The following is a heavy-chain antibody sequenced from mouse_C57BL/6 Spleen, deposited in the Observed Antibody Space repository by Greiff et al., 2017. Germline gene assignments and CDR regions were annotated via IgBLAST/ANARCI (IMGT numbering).Heavy chain of an antibody. CDR1: GFNIKDYY. V-gene: IGHV14-1*01. CDR2: IDPEDGDT. Sequence: EVKLVESGAELVRPGASVKLSCTASGFNIKDYYMHWVKQRPEQGLEWIGRIDPEDGDTEYAPKFQGKVTMTADTSSNPAYLQLSSLTSEDTAVYYCTTGSNSWFAYWGQGTLVTVSA. J-gene: IGHJ3*01. CDR3: TTGSNSWFAY. D-gene: IGHD2-5*01.